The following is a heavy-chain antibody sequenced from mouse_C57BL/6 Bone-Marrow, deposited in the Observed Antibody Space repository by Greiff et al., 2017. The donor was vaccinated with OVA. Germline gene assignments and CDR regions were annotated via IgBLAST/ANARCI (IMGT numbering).Heavy chain of an antibody. D-gene: IGHD2-10*01. Sequence: DVMLVESGGGLVKPGGSLKLSCAASGFTLSDYGMHWVRQAPEKGLEWVAYISSGGSTIYYADTVKGRFTISRDNAKNTLFLKMTSLKSEDTAMYYCATPTHYYYAMDYWGQGTSVTVSS. J-gene: IGHJ4*01. CDR2: ISSGGSTI. CDR1: GFTLSDYG. CDR3: ATPTHYYYAMDY. V-gene: IGHV5-17*01.